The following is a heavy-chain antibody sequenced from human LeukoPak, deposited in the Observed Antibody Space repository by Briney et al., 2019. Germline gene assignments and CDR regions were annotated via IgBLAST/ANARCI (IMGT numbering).Heavy chain of an antibody. V-gene: IGHV3-21*01. CDR2: ISSSSSYI. CDR1: GFTFSSYS. Sequence: PGGSLRLSCAASGFTFSSYSMNWVRQAPGKGLEWVSSISSSSSYIYYAGSVKGRFTISRDNAKNSLYLQMNSLRAEDTAVHYCARGVVVSSSYFDYWGQGTLVTVSS. CDR3: ARGVVVSSSYFDY. D-gene: IGHD3-22*01. J-gene: IGHJ4*02.